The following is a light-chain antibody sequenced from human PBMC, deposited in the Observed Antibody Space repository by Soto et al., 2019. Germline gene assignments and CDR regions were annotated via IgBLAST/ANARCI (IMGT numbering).Light chain of an antibody. CDR1: QTVLDSSNNRDY. J-gene: IGKJ1*01. CDR2: WAS. Sequence: DIVMTQSPDSLAVSLGERATINCKYSQTVLDSSNNRDYLTWYQQKPGQPPKLLIYWASTREFGVPDRFSGSGSMTDFTLTISSLQAGDVGVYYCQQDYTSPRTFGHGTKVEIK. V-gene: IGKV4-1*01. CDR3: QQDYTSPRT.